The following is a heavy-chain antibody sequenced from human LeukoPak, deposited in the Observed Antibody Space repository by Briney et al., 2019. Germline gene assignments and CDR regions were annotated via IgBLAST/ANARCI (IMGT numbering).Heavy chain of an antibody. CDR3: ARYLRGQGGY. CDR1: GYTFTGYY. D-gene: IGHD4-17*01. Sequence: GASVKVPCEASGYTFTGYYMHWVRQAPGQGLEWMGRINPNSGGTNYAQKFQGRVTMTRDTSISTAYMELSRLRSDDTAVYYCARYLRGQGGYWGQGTLVTVSS. J-gene: IGHJ4*02. CDR2: INPNSGGT. V-gene: IGHV1-2*06.